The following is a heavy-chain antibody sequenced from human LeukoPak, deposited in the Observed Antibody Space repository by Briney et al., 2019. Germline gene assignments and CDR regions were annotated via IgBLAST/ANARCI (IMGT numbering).Heavy chain of an antibody. D-gene: IGHD5-18*01. CDR3: ATVGHTASDY. CDR2: INAGNGHT. V-gene: IGHV1-3*01. CDR1: GYTFSSYA. J-gene: IGHJ4*02. Sequence: ASVKVSCKASGYTFSSYAMHWVRQAPGQRLEWMGWINAGNGHTEYSQKFQGRVTFTRDTSASTAYMELSSLRSEDMAVYYCATVGHTASDYWGQGTLVTVSS.